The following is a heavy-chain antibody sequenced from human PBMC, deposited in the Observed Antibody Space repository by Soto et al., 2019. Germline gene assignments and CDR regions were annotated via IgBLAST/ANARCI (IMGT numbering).Heavy chain of an antibody. V-gene: IGHV3-49*03. CDR3: TRDLDIVLVPAAMPGSFDP. Sequence: GGSLRLSCAASGFTFSSYAMSWFRQAPGKGLERVGFIRSKAYGGTTEYAASVKGRFTISRDDSKSIAYLQMNSLKTEDTAVYYCTRDLDIVLVPAAMPGSFDPWGQGTLVTVSS. J-gene: IGHJ5*02. D-gene: IGHD2-2*03. CDR2: IRSKAYGGTT. CDR1: GFTFSSYA.